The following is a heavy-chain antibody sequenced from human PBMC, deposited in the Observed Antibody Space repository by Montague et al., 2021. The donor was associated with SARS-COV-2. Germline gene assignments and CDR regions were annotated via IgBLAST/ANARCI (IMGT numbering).Heavy chain of an antibody. V-gene: IGHV3-9*01. CDR3: AKDVYYGTGNYWQAFDY. CDR2: ISYNSENT. Sequence: SLRLSCAASGFTFGDYAMHWVRQTPGKGLEWVSGISYNSENTGYADSVKGRFTIYRDNAKNSLYLQMNSLRTDDTALYYCAKDVYYGTGNYWQAFDYWGQGTLVTVSS. CDR1: GFTFGDYA. D-gene: IGHD3-10*01. J-gene: IGHJ4*02.